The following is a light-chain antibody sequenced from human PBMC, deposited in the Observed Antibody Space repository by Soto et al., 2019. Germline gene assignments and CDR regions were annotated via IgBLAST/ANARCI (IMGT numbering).Light chain of an antibody. CDR1: RSNIGTPYD. CDR2: GNN. V-gene: IGLV1-40*01. Sequence: QAVVTQPPSVSGAPGQRVTISCTGSRSNIGTPYDVHWYQQLPGTAPKLLIYGNNNRPSGVPDRFSGSKSGTSASLAITGLQAEDEADYYCQSYDSSLSGYVIFGGGTKLTVL. J-gene: IGLJ2*01. CDR3: QSYDSSLSGYVI.